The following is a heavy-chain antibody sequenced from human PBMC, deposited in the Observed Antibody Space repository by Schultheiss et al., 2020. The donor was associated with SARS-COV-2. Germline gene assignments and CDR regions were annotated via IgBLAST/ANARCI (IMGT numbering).Heavy chain of an antibody. Sequence: ASVKVSCKTSGYTFTSHGISWVRQAPGQGFEWMGWISGYNGNTIYAQKFQGRITMTTDTSTSTAYMELRSLRSDDTAVYYCAKYRGWYARPPLLFDYWGQGILVTVSS. CDR1: GYTFTSHG. CDR2: ISGYNGNT. J-gene: IGHJ4*02. CDR3: AKYRGWYARPPLLFDY. V-gene: IGHV1-18*04. D-gene: IGHD6-19*01.